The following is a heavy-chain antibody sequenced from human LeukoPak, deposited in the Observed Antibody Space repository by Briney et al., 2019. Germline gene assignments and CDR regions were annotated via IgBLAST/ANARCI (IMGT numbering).Heavy chain of an antibody. J-gene: IGHJ4*02. V-gene: IGHV3-7*01. D-gene: IGHD4/OR15-4a*01. CDR3: AKGVARFGYGALLDY. CDR1: GFTFSSYW. CDR2: IKQDGSDK. Sequence: PGGSLRLSCAASGFTFSSYWMTWVRQAPGKGLEWVANIKQDGSDKYYMDSVRGRFTISRDNAKNSLYLQMNSLRTEDTAVYYCAKGVARFGYGALLDYWGQGTLVTVSS.